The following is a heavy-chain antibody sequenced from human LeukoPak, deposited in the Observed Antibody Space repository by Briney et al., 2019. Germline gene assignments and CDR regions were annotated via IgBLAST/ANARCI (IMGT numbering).Heavy chain of an antibody. V-gene: IGHV4-59*01. D-gene: IGHD6-19*01. CDR1: GGSISSYY. CDR2: IYYSGST. CDR3: ARDFFRWEMGGWPDFDY. J-gene: IGHJ4*02. Sequence: SETLSLTCTVSGGSISSYYWSWIRQPPGKGLEWIGYIYYSGSTNYNPSLKSRVTISVDTSKNQFSLKLSSVTAADTAVYYCARDFFRWEMGGWPDFDYWGQGTLVTVSS.